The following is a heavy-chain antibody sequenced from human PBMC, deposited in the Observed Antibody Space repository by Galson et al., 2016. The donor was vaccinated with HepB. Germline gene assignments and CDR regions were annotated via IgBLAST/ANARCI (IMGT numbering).Heavy chain of an antibody. V-gene: IGHV1-3*01. CDR1: GYTFSNYA. CDR2: INPGSGNT. D-gene: IGHD3-22*01. J-gene: IGHJ6*02. Sequence: SVKVSCKGSGYTFSNYAIHWVRQAPGQRLEWMGWINPGSGNTEYSQKFQGRVTLTRDTSATTAYMELNSLRSEDTAVYYCARKWLFDKYAMDVWGQGTTVTVSS. CDR3: ARKWLFDKYAMDV.